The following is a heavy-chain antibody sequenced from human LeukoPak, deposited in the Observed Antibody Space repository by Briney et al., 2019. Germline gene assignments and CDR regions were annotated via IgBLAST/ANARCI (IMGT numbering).Heavy chain of an antibody. CDR2: IYYSGSA. Sequence: SESLSLTCTVSGGSISSYYWSWIRQPPGKGLEWIGYIYYSGSANYNPSLKSRVTMSVDTSRNQFSLKLSSVTAADTAVYFCVGTPGAPGADPGARGPLVTVSS. CDR1: GGSISSYY. CDR3: VGTPGAPGADP. V-gene: IGHV4-59*01. J-gene: IGHJ5*02. D-gene: IGHD2-15*01.